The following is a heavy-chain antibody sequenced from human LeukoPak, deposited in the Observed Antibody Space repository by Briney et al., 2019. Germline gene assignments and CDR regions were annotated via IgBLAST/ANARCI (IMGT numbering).Heavy chain of an antibody. Sequence: ASVKVSCKASGYTFTSYDINWVRQATGQGLEWMGWMNPNSGNTGYAQKFQGRVTMTRNTSISTAYMELSSLRSEDTAVYYCARGQSHLSQIPVDYWGQGTLVTVSS. CDR1: GYTFTSYD. V-gene: IGHV1-8*01. CDR3: ARGQSHLSQIPVDY. J-gene: IGHJ4*02. CDR2: MNPNSGNT.